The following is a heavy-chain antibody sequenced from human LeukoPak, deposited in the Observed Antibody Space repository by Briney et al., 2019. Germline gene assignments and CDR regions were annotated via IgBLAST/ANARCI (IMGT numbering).Heavy chain of an antibody. Sequence: ASVKVSCKASGYTFTGCYMHWVRQAPGQGLEWMGWINPNSGGTNYAQKFQGRVTMTRDTSISTAYMELSRLRSDDTAVYYCARDDGRRIAVAGIWFDPRGQGTLVTVSS. D-gene: IGHD6-19*01. J-gene: IGHJ5*02. CDR2: INPNSGGT. V-gene: IGHV1-2*02. CDR1: GYTFTGCY. CDR3: ARDDGRRIAVAGIWFDP.